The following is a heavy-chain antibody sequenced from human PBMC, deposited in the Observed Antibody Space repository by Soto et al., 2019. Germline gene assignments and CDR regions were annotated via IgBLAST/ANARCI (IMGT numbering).Heavy chain of an antibody. CDR3: ARPEYSSSSYGMDV. CDR2: INRDGSDK. D-gene: IGHD6-6*01. CDR1: GFTFSTYW. Sequence: PGGSLRLSCAASGFTFSTYWMSWVRQAPGKGLEWVAYINRDGSDKYYADSVKGRFTISRDNAKNSLYLQMNSPRDEDTAVYYCARPEYSSSSYGMDVWGQGTTVTVSS. J-gene: IGHJ6*02. V-gene: IGHV3-7*01.